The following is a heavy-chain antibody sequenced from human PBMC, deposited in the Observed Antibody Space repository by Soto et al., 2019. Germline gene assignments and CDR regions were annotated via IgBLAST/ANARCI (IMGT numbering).Heavy chain of an antibody. CDR1: GFSVSNQ. CDR3: ATLYSYGHX. CDR2: IYSSGKT. Sequence: GGSLRLSCAVSGFSVSNQMSWVRQAPGNGMKWFAGIYSSGKTFYAECAKGRFTISRDSYKNTLFLKMDSLRGDDTGVYYCATLYSYGHXWGQGTLLTVSX. V-gene: IGHV3-53*01. J-gene: IGHJ5*02. D-gene: IGHD5-18*01.